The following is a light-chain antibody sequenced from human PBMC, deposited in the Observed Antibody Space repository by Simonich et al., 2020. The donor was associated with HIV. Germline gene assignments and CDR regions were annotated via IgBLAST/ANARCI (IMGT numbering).Light chain of an antibody. Sequence: EIVLTQSPGTLSLSPGERATLSCRASQSVSSKLAWYQQKPGPAPRLLIYGASTRATGIPARFSGSGSGTEFTLTISSMQSEDFATYYCQQYYSYLFTFGPGTKVDIK. J-gene: IGKJ3*01. CDR3: QQYYSYLFT. V-gene: IGKV3-15*01. CDR2: GAS. CDR1: QSVSSK.